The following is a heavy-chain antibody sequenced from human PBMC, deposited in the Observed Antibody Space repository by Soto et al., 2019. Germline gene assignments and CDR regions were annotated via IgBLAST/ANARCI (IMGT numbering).Heavy chain of an antibody. CDR3: ARSQSGGYDY. J-gene: IGHJ4*02. CDR2: IKQDGSEK. V-gene: IGHV3-7*03. CDR1: GFTITSYW. Sequence: LRLSCAASGFTITSYWMNWVRQAPGKGLEWVANIKQDGSEKYYVDSVKGRFTLSRDTAKNSLYLQMNSLRAEDTAVYYCARSQSGGYDYWVQGTLVTVSS. D-gene: IGHD3-10*01.